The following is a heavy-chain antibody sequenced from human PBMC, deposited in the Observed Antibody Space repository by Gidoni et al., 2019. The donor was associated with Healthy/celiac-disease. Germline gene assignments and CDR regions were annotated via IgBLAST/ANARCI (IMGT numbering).Heavy chain of an antibody. Sequence: LQLQESGSGLVKPSQTLSLTCAVSGSSISSGGYSWRWIRQPPGKGLEWIGYIYHSGSTYYNPSLKSRVTISVDRSKNQFSLKLSSVTAADTAVYYCARVRYGGLQVRDHNWFDPWGQGTLVTVSS. J-gene: IGHJ5*02. V-gene: IGHV4-30-2*01. CDR3: ARVRYGGLQVRDHNWFDP. CDR2: IYHSGST. CDR1: GSSISSGGYS. D-gene: IGHD4-17*01.